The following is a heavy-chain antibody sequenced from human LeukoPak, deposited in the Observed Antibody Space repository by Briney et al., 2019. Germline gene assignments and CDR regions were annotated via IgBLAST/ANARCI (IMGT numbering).Heavy chain of an antibody. CDR2: VKSKPDGAAT. CDR1: GFTFSSAW. CDR3: TTGALRAYSGCGWECDY. Sequence: PGGSLRLSCAASGFTFSSAWMTWVRQAPGKGLEWVGRVKSKPDGAATEYAAPVKGRFTISRDDSKNTLYLQMKSLKTEDTAVYYCTTGALRAYSGCGWECDYWGQGTLVTVSS. D-gene: IGHD5-12*01. V-gene: IGHV3-15*01. J-gene: IGHJ4*02.